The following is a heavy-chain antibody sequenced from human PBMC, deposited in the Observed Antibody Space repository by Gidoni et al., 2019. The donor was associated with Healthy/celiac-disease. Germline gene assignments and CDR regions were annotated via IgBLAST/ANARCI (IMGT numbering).Heavy chain of an antibody. D-gene: IGHD6-6*01. CDR3: AKGSYSSSWPPLFDY. CDR1: GSPFSSYA. J-gene: IGHJ4*02. CDR2: ISGSGGST. V-gene: IGHV3-23*01. Sequence: EVQLLESGGGLLQPGGSLRLSCPASGSPFSSYAMSWVRQAPGKGLEWVSVISGSGGSTYYADSVKGRFTISRDNSKNTLYLQMNSLRAEDTAVYYCAKGSYSSSWPPLFDYWGQGTLVTVSS.